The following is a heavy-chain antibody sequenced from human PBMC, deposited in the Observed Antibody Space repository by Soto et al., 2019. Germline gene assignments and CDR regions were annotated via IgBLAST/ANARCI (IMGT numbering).Heavy chain of an antibody. J-gene: IGHJ6*03. CDR3: ARASSPYSSYYYYYYYMDV. V-gene: IGHV6-1*01. CDR1: GDSVSSNSAA. D-gene: IGHD6-6*01. CDR2: TYYRSKWYN. Sequence: SQTLSLTCAISGDSVSSNSAAWNWIRQSPSRGLEWLGRTYYRSKWYNGYAVSVKSRITINPDTSKNQFSLQLNSVTPEDTAVYYCARASSPYSSYYYYYYYMDVWGKGTTVTVS.